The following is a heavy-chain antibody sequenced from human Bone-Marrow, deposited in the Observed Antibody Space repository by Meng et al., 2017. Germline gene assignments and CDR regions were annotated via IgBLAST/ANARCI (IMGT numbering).Heavy chain of an antibody. CDR1: GGSISSYY. J-gene: IGHJ4*02. CDR3: ARALVDDTSGYYLNY. CDR2: IYNSGST. V-gene: IGHV4-59*01. Sequence: SETLSLTCTVSGGSISSYYWSWIQQPPGKGLEWIGFIYNSGSTNYNSSLRSRVTISVDTSKNQFSLNLTSVTAADTAVYFCARALVDDTSGYYLNYWGQGILVTVSS. D-gene: IGHD3-22*01.